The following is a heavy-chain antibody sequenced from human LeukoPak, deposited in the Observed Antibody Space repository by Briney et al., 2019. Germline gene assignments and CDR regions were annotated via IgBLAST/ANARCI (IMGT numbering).Heavy chain of an antibody. CDR2: INGDGSST. D-gene: IGHD5-12*01. CDR1: GFTVSSTY. Sequence: SGGSLRLSCAASGFTVSSTYMNWVRQAPGKGLVWVSRINGDGSSTSYADSVKGRFTISRDNAKNTLYLQMNSLRAEDTAVYYCARDKGYAVDYWGQGTLVTVSS. J-gene: IGHJ4*02. CDR3: ARDKGYAVDY. V-gene: IGHV3-74*01.